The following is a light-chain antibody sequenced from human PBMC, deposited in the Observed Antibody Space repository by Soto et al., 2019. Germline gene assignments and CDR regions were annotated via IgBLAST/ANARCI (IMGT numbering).Light chain of an antibody. Sequence: EIVMTQSPATLSVSPGERATLSCRASQSVSSSLAWYQQKPGQAPRLLIYGASTRATGIPARFSGSGSGTEFTLTIRSLQSEDFAVYYCQQYKNWPPLTFGGGTKVDIK. V-gene: IGKV3-15*01. CDR2: GAS. CDR1: QSVSSS. CDR3: QQYKNWPPLT. J-gene: IGKJ4*01.